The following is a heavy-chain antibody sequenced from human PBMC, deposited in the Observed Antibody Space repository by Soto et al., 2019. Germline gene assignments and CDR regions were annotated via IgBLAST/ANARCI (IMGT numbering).Heavy chain of an antibody. CDR3: ARERDIVVVPAAAGWDY. J-gene: IGHJ4*02. Sequence: QVQLVQSGAEVKKPGSSVKVSCKPSGGTFSSYAISWVRQAPGQGLEWMGGIIPIFGTANYAQKFQGRVTITADKSTSTAYMELSSLRFEDTSVYYCARERDIVVVPAAAGWDYWGQGTLVTVSS. D-gene: IGHD2-2*01. V-gene: IGHV1-69*06. CDR2: IIPIFGTA. CDR1: GGTFSSYA.